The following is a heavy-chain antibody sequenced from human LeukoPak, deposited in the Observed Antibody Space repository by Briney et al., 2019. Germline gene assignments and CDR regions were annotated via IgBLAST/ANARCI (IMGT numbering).Heavy chain of an antibody. CDR3: GKGDTTMDTTLDY. CDR2: IRWDGVST. CDR1: GFTFDDYT. Sequence: GSLRLSCTASGFTFDDYTMHWVRQAPGKGLEWVSLIRWDGVSTYYADSVKGRFTISRDNSKNSLYLQMNSLRTEDTALYYCGKGDTTMDTTLDYWGQGTLVTVYS. J-gene: IGHJ4*02. D-gene: IGHD5-18*01. V-gene: IGHV3-43*01.